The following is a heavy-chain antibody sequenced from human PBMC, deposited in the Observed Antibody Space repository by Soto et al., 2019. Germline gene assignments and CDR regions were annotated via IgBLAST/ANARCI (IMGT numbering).Heavy chain of an antibody. D-gene: IGHD3-22*01. Sequence: GASVKVSFKASGYTFTSYYMHWVRQAPGQGLEWMGIINPSGGSTSYAQKFQGRVTMTRDTSTSTVYMELSSLRSEDTAVYYCAREAYYYDSSGAPRGKHWGQGTLVTVSS. V-gene: IGHV1-46*01. CDR1: GYTFTSYY. CDR3: AREAYYYDSSGAPRGKH. J-gene: IGHJ1*01. CDR2: INPSGGST.